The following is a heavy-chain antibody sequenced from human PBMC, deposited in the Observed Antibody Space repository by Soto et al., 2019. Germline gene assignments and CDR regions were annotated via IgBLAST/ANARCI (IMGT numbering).Heavy chain of an antibody. J-gene: IGHJ6*02. D-gene: IGHD5-18*01. Sequence: ASVKVSCKASGYTFTNFGLSWVLQAPGQGLEWMGWISGYNGNTNYAQKFQGRVTMTTDTSTSTAYMEVRSLTPDDTAVYYCARDKGYGFGWSSSSGMDVWGQGTTVTVSS. CDR3: ARDKGYGFGWSSSSGMDV. CDR1: GYTFTNFG. V-gene: IGHV1-18*01. CDR2: ISGYNGNT.